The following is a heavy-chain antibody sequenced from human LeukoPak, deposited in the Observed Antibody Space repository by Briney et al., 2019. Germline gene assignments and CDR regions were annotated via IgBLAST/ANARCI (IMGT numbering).Heavy chain of an antibody. D-gene: IGHD3-22*01. J-gene: IGHJ4*02. V-gene: IGHV4-59*01. CDR3: ARDKYYYDSSGWRLFDY. CDR2: IYYSGST. Sequence: PSETLSLTCTVSGGSISTYYWSWIRQPPGKGLEWIGYIYYSGSTNYNPSLKSRVTISVDTSKNQFSLKLSSVTAADTAVYYCARDKYYYDSSGWRLFDYWGQGTLVTVFS. CDR1: GGSISTYY.